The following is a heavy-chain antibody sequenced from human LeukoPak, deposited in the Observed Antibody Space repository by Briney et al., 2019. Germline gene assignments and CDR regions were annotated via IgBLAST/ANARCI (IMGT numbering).Heavy chain of an antibody. D-gene: IGHD4-11*01. V-gene: IGHV3-72*01. CDR3: ARVNQGNYGEYDY. J-gene: IGHJ4*02. Sequence: GGSLRLSCLVSGFTFTAHYMDWVRQAPGKGLEWVGRSTNNVDRYTSYYAASVKGRVTISRDDSKSSMYLQMNSLRAEDTAVYYCARVNQGNYGEYDYWGQGTLVTVSS. CDR2: STNNVDRYTS. CDR1: GFTFTAHY.